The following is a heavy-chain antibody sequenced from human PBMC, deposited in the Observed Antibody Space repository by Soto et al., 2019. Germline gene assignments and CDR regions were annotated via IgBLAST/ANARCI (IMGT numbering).Heavy chain of an antibody. V-gene: IGHV1-69*04. Sequence: ASVKVSCKASGGTFSSYTISWVRQAPGQGLEWMGRIIPILGIANYAQKFQGRVTITADKSTSTAYMELSSLRSEDTAVYYCAREGLYYDILTGRNFDYWGQGTLVTVSS. CDR3: AREGLYYDILTGRNFDY. D-gene: IGHD3-9*01. CDR2: IIPILGIA. J-gene: IGHJ4*02. CDR1: GGTFSSYT.